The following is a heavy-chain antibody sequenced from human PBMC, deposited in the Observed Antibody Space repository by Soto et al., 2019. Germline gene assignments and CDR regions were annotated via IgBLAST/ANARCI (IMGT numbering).Heavy chain of an antibody. CDR3: TADYSGGSYPIDY. V-gene: IGHV3-15*07. CDR2: IKSKTSGETT. Sequence: EVQLVESGGGLVKPGESLRLSCVVSGFTFSSAWLHWVRQAPGKGLEWVGRIKSKTSGETTDYAAPVKGRFTISRDDSKNTVFLQMHSMKSEDTAVYYCTADYSGGSYPIDYWGQGSLVTVSS. J-gene: IGHJ4*02. CDR1: GFTFSSAW. D-gene: IGHD1-26*01.